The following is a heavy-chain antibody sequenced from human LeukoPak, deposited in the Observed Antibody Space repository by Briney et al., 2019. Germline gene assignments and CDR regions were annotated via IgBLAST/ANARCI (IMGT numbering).Heavy chain of an antibody. CDR1: GYTFTSYG. CDR3: ARTYYDILTGPHTYYYYYYMDV. D-gene: IGHD3-9*01. J-gene: IGHJ6*03. Sequence: GASVKVSCKASGYTFTSYGISWVRQAPGQGLEWMGWISAYNGNTNCAQKLQGRVTMTTDTSTSTAYMELRSLRSDDTAVYYCARTYYDILTGPHTYYYYYYMDVWGKGTTVTVSS. CDR2: ISAYNGNT. V-gene: IGHV1-18*01.